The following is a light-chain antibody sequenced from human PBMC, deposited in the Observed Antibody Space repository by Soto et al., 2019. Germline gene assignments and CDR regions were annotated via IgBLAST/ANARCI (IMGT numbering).Light chain of an antibody. V-gene: IGLV2-11*01. J-gene: IGLJ2*01. CDR3: CSYAGNNPVV. CDR2: DVT. Sequence: QSALTQPRSVSGSPGQSVTISCTGTSSDVGDYDYVSWYQQHPGKAPKVMIYDVTRRPSGVPDRFSGSKSGNRASLTISGLQAEDEGDYYCCSYAGNNPVVFGGGTKLTVL. CDR1: SSDVGDYDY.